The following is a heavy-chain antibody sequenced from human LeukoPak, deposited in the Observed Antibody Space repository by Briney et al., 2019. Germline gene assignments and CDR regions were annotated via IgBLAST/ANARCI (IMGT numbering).Heavy chain of an antibody. CDR2: MNPNSGNT. CDR3: ARGPVLRYFDWVPLGY. V-gene: IGHV1-8*01. Sequence: ASVKVSCKASGYTFTSYDINWVRQATGQGLEWMGWMNPNSGNTGYAQKFQGRVTMTRNTPISTAYMELSSLRSEDTAVYYCARGPVLRYFDWVPLGYWGQGTLVTVSS. CDR1: GYTFTSYD. D-gene: IGHD3-9*01. J-gene: IGHJ4*02.